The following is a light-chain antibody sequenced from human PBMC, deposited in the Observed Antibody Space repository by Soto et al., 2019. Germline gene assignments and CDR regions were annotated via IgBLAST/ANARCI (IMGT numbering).Light chain of an antibody. CDR3: QQRSNWPRT. J-gene: IGKJ1*01. CDR1: QSVSSY. CDR2: DAS. V-gene: IGKV3-11*01. Sequence: ENVVKQSPATLSLSKGERATLSCRASQSVSSYLAWYQQKPGQAPRLLIYDASNRATGIPARFSGSGSGTDFTLTISSLEPEDFAVYYCQQRSNWPRTFGQGSKVDI.